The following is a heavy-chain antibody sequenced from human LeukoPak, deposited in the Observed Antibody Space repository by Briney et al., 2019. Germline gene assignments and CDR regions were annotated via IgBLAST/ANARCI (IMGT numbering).Heavy chain of an antibody. J-gene: IGHJ4*02. CDR3: ARDYLTNDFWSGFWYY. CDR1: GFTFSTYN. D-gene: IGHD3-3*01. CDR2: ITSSSTYM. Sequence: SGGSLRLSCAASGFTFSTYNMNWVRRTPGKGLEWVSSITSSSTYMFYADSVRGRFTISRDDAKNSLYLQMNSLRAEDTAVYYCARDYLTNDFWSGFWYYWGQGTLVTVSS. V-gene: IGHV3-21*01.